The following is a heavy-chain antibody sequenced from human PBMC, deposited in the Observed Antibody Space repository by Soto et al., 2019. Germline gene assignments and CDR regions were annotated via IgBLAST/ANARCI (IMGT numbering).Heavy chain of an antibody. J-gene: IGHJ3*02. Sequence: QVQLQESGPGLVKPSETLSLTCTVSGGSITTYYWSWIRQPAGKGLEWIGRIFVSGSTNYIPSLKSRVTMSMDTSKLQFSLKLTSVTASDTAVYYCARERTYKVSGDHALDIWGQGTMVIVSS. D-gene: IGHD2-21*01. CDR1: GGSITTYY. CDR2: IFVSGST. CDR3: ARERTYKVSGDHALDI. V-gene: IGHV4-4*07.